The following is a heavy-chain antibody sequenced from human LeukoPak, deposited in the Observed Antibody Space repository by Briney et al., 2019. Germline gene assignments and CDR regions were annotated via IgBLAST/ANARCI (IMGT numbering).Heavy chain of an antibody. D-gene: IGHD2-21*01. CDR1: GGSISSYY. CDR3: ATSPLAYCGGDCYNLAAFDI. J-gene: IGHJ3*02. V-gene: IGHV4-59*01. Sequence: SETLSLTCTVSGGSISSYYWSWIRQPPGKGLEWIGYIYYSGSTNYNPSLKSRVTISVDTSKNQFSLKLSSVTAADTAVYYCATSPLAYCGGDCYNLAAFDIRGQGTMVTVSS. CDR2: IYYSGST.